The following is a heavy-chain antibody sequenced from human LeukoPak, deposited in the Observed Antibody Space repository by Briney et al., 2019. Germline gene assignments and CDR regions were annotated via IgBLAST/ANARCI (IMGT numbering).Heavy chain of an antibody. Sequence: SETLSLTCTVSGGSISSYYWNWIRQPPGKGLEWIGYIYYSGSTNYNPSLKSRVTISVDTSKNQFSLKLSSVTAADTAVYYCARGHSSGYYIFDYWGQGTLVTVSS. CDR2: IYYSGST. D-gene: IGHD3-22*01. CDR3: ARGHSSGYYIFDY. CDR1: GGSISSYY. J-gene: IGHJ4*02. V-gene: IGHV4-59*01.